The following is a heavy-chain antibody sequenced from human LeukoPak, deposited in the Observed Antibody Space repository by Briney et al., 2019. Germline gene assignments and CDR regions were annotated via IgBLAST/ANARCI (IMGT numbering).Heavy chain of an antibody. V-gene: IGHV1-18*01. CDR1: GYTFTSYG. D-gene: IGHD5-18*01. J-gene: IGHJ6*02. CDR3: ARGMTARVMDYYDGMDV. CDR2: ISAYNGNT. Sequence: ASVKVSCKASGYTFTSYGISWVRQAPGQGLEWMGWISAYNGNTNYAQKLQGRVTMTTDTSTSTAYMELRSLRSDDTAVYYCARGMTARVMDYYDGMDVWGQGTTVTVSS.